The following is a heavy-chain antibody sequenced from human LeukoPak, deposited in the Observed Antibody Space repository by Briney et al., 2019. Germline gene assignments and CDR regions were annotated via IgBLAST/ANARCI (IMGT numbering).Heavy chain of an antibody. CDR3: AKRIQSAMAMGY. CDR1: GFTFSSYW. Sequence: GGSLRLSCVASGFTFSSYWMTWVRQAPGKGLEWVANIKTDGSQIYYLDSVKGRFTISRDNSKNTMYLQMNSLRAEDTAVYYCAKRIQSAMAMGYWGQGTLVTVSS. V-gene: IGHV3-7*03. D-gene: IGHD5-18*01. CDR2: IKTDGSQI. J-gene: IGHJ4*02.